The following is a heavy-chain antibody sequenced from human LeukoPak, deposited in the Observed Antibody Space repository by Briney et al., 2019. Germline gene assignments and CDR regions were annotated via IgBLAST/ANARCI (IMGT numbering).Heavy chain of an antibody. J-gene: IGHJ6*02. CDR1: GGSISSHY. Sequence: SETLSLTCTVSGGSISSHYWSWIRQPPGKGLEWIGYIYYSGSTNYNPSLKSRVTISVDTSKNQFSLKLSSVTAADTAVYYCARWGSGYPYYYYGMDVWGQGTTVTVSS. CDR3: ARWGSGYPYYYYGMDV. CDR2: IYYSGST. V-gene: IGHV4-59*11. D-gene: IGHD5-12*01.